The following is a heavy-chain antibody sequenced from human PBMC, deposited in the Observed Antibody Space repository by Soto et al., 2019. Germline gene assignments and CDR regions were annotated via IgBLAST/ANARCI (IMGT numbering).Heavy chain of an antibody. Sequence: EVQLLESGGDLVQPGGSLRLSCAASGLTSSTYAMSWVRQAPGKGLEWVSGISGSGGNTYYADSVKGRFTISRDNSKNMLYLQMNSLRAEDTAVYYCAKRLTTVTTLFDCWGQGNLVTVSS. D-gene: IGHD4-17*01. CDR2: ISGSGGNT. CDR3: AKRLTTVTTLFDC. J-gene: IGHJ4*02. CDR1: GLTSSTYA. V-gene: IGHV3-23*01.